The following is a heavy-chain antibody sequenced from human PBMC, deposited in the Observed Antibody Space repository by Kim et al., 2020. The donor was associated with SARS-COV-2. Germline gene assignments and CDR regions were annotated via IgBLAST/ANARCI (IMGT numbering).Heavy chain of an antibody. CDR3: ARSPLRYSSGWYADY. CDR1: GGTFSSYA. V-gene: IGHV1-69*13. J-gene: IGHJ4*02. CDR2: IIPIFGTA. Sequence: SVKVSCKASGGTFSSYAISWVRQAPGQGLEWMGGIIPIFGTANYAQKFQGRVTITADESTSTAYMELSSLRSEDTAVYYCARSPLRYSSGWYADYWGQGTLVTVSS. D-gene: IGHD6-19*01.